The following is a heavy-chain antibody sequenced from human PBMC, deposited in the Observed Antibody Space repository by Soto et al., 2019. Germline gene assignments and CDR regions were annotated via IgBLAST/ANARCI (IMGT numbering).Heavy chain of an antibody. CDR1: GFTFSSYW. CDR2: INSDGSST. CDR3: AREWELPSAFDI. D-gene: IGHD1-26*01. Sequence: GGSLRLSXAASGFTFSSYWMHWVRQAPGKGLVWVSRINSDGSSTSYADSVKGRFTISRDNAKNTLYLQMNSLRAEDTAVYYCAREWELPSAFDIWGQGTMVTVSS. V-gene: IGHV3-74*01. J-gene: IGHJ3*02.